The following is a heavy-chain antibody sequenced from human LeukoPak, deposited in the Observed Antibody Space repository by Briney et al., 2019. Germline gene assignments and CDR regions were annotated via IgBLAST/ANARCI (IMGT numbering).Heavy chain of an antibody. Sequence: GGSLRLSWVASGFTLSDYGIHWVRQAPGKGLEWVAWIQNDAKKEYYVDSGEGRFTISRDNSKKTLYLQANRLRADDAAVYFCARDIWDQETRSLDYWGQGTLVTVSS. CDR3: ARDIWDQETRSLDY. CDR1: GFTLSDYG. D-gene: IGHD1-26*01. CDR2: IQNDAKKE. J-gene: IGHJ4*02. V-gene: IGHV3-30*02.